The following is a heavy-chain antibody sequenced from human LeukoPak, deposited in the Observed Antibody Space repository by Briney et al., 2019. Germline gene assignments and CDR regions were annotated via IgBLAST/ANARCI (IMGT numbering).Heavy chain of an antibody. Sequence: PGGSLRLSCGASGFTFSSYAMSWVRQAPGKGLEWVSAISATGGSTYYADSVKGRFTISRDNSKNTLYLQMNSLRAEDTAVYYCAKLPYYYGSGSYSDYWGQGTLVTVSS. D-gene: IGHD3-10*01. CDR3: AKLPYYYGSGSYSDY. V-gene: IGHV3-23*01. J-gene: IGHJ4*02. CDR2: ISATGGST. CDR1: GFTFSSYA.